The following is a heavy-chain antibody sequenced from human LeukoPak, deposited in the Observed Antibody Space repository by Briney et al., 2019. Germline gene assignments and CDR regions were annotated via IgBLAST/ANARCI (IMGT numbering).Heavy chain of an antibody. V-gene: IGHV4-39*07. D-gene: IGHD6-13*01. J-gene: IGHJ6*02. CDR3: ARASSSWYYYYYGMDV. CDR1: GGSISSSSYY. CDR2: IYYSGST. Sequence: SETLSLTCTVSGGSISSSSYYWGWIRQPPGKGLGWIGSIYYSGSTYYIPSLKSRVTISVDTSKNQFSLKLSSVTAADTAVYYCARASSSWYYYYYGMDVWGQGTTVTVSS.